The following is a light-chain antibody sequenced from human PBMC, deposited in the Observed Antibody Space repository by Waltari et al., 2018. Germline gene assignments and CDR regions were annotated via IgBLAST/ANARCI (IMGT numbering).Light chain of an antibody. CDR3: QQYYSGLT. J-gene: IGKJ4*01. Sequence: DIVMTQSPDSLSLSLGDRATINCKSSQTILYNSNNKNYLSWYQQKPGQPPKLLIYWASTRDSGVPGRFSGSGSGTDFTLAISSLQAEDVAVYYCQQYYSGLTFGGGTRVEIK. V-gene: IGKV4-1*01. CDR1: QTILYNSNNKNY. CDR2: WAS.